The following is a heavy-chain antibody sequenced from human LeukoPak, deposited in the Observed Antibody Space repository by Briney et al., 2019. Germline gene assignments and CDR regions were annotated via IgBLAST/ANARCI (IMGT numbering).Heavy chain of an antibody. Sequence: SQTLSPTCATSGDSVSSNSATWNWIRQSPSRGLEWLGRTYYRSKWNNDYEVSVKSRITINPDTSKNQFSLQLISVTPEDTAVYYCGRTDIATGHFDYWGQGTLVTVSS. D-gene: IGHD6-6*01. CDR1: GDSVSSNSAT. J-gene: IGHJ4*02. V-gene: IGHV6-1*01. CDR2: TYYRSKWNN. CDR3: GRTDIATGHFDY.